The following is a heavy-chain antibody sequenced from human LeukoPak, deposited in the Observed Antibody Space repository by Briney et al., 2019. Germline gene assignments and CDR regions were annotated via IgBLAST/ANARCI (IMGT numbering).Heavy chain of an antibody. CDR1: GFTFSSYD. V-gene: IGHV3-23*01. CDR2: ISGSGGNT. CDR3: AKYERATSDAFDV. J-gene: IGHJ3*01. Sequence: GESLRLSCAASGFTFSSYDMSWVRQAPGKGLEWVSHISGSGGNTYYADSVKGRFTISRDNSKNTLYLQMNSLRAEDTAVYYCAKYERATSDAFDVWGQGTMVAVSS. D-gene: IGHD2-2*01.